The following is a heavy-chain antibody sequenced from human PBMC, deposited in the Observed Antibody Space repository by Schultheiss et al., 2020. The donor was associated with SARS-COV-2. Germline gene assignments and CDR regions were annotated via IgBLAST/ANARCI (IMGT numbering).Heavy chain of an antibody. CDR2: MHYSGRA. CDR3: VRYYFETSGYSNYLDY. J-gene: IGHJ4*02. V-gene: IGHV4-31*03. D-gene: IGHD3-22*01. CDR1: GASISSGAYY. Sequence: SETLSLTCNVSGASISSGAYYWGWVRQHPTKGLQWIGYMHYSGRAYYNATLQSRVTISLHTAENQFSLRLSFVTAADTAVYYCVRYYFETSGYSNYLDYWGQGTLVTVSS.